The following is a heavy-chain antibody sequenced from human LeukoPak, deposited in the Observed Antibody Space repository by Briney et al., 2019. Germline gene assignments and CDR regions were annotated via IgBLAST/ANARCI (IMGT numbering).Heavy chain of an antibody. J-gene: IGHJ3*02. CDR1: GGSISSSSYY. D-gene: IGHD6-13*01. Sequence: SETLSLTCTVSGGSISSSSYYWGWIRQPPGKGLEWIGSIYYSGSTYYNPSLKSRVTISVDTSKNQFSLKLSSVTAADTAVYYCARDRGSSWGNDAFDIWGQGTMVTVSS. CDR2: IYYSGST. CDR3: ARDRGSSWGNDAFDI. V-gene: IGHV4-39*07.